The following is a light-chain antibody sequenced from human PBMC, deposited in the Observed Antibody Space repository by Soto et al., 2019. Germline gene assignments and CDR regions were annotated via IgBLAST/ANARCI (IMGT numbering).Light chain of an antibody. Sequence: EIVLTQSPDTLSLSPGERASLSCRASRSFASSYLAWYQHKPGQAPRLLIYAASTRATGVPLRFSGSGSGTDFTLTISRLEPEDFAVYHCHQYGGSPPTFGQGTKVEIK. CDR2: AAS. CDR3: HQYGGSPPT. V-gene: IGKV3-20*01. J-gene: IGKJ1*01. CDR1: RSFASSY.